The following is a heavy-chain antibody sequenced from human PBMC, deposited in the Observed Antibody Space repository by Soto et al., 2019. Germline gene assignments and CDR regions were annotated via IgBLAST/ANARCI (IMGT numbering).Heavy chain of an antibody. D-gene: IGHD1-26*01. Sequence: QVQLVESGGGVVQPGRSLRLSCAASGFTFSSYAMHWVRQAPGKGLEWVAVISYDGSNKYYADSVKGRFTISRDNSKNTLYLQMNSLRAEDTAVYYCARGPIVGATRNWFDPWGQGTLVTVSS. J-gene: IGHJ5*02. CDR3: ARGPIVGATRNWFDP. CDR2: ISYDGSNK. CDR1: GFTFSSYA. V-gene: IGHV3-30-3*01.